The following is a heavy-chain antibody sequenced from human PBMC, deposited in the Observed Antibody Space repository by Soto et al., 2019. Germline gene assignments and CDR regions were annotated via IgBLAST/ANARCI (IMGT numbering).Heavy chain of an antibody. CDR2: IWYDGSNK. Sequence: GGSLRLSCAASGFTFSSYGMHWVRQAPGKGLEWVAVIWYDGSNKYYADSVKGRFTISRDNSKNTLYLQMNSLRAEDTAVYYCARDQYDFWSGNEEDAFDIWGQGTMVTVSS. CDR1: GFTFSSYG. J-gene: IGHJ3*02. CDR3: ARDQYDFWSGNEEDAFDI. D-gene: IGHD3-3*01. V-gene: IGHV3-33*01.